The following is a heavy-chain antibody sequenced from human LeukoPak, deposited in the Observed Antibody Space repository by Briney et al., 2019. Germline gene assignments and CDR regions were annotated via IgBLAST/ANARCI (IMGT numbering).Heavy chain of an antibody. CDR1: GYTFTSYY. J-gene: IGHJ6*03. D-gene: IGHD6-13*01. V-gene: IGHV1-46*03. CDR3: ARDGIAAAGMYYYYYYMDV. Sequence: ASVKVSCKASGYTFTSYYMHWVRQAPGQGLEWMGIINPSGGSTSYAQKFQGRVTMTRDTSTSTVYMELSSLRSEDTAVYYCARDGIAAAGMYYYYYYMDVWGKGTTVTVSS. CDR2: INPSGGST.